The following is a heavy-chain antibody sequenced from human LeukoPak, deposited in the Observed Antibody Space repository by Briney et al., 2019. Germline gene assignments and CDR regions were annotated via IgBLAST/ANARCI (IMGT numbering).Heavy chain of an antibody. CDR1: GYTFTTFG. D-gene: IGHD6-13*01. Sequence: ASVKVSCKASGYTFTTFGINWVRQALGQGPECMGWISTYNGNTNYAQKFQGRVTMTTDTSTSTAYMELRSLTSDDTAVYYCARTRGSSSRNLYYFDSWGQGTLVTVSS. CDR3: ARTRGSSSRNLYYFDS. J-gene: IGHJ4*02. V-gene: IGHV1-18*01. CDR2: ISTYNGNT.